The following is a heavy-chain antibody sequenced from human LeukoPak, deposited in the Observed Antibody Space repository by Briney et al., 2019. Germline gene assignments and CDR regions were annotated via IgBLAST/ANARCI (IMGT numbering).Heavy chain of an antibody. D-gene: IGHD2-2*01. CDR3: AKDSGYCSSTSCSTYNWFDP. CDR1: GFTFDDYT. V-gene: IGHV3-43*01. CDR2: ISWDGGST. J-gene: IGHJ5*02. Sequence: GGSQRLSCAASGFTFDDYTMHWVRQAPGKGLEWVSLISWDGGSTYYADSVKGRFTISRDNSKNSLYLQMNSLRTEDTALYYCAKDSGYCSSTSCSTYNWFDPWGQGTLVTVSS.